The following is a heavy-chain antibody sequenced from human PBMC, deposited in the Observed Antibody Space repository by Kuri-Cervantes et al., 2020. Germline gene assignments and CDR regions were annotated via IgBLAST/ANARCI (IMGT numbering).Heavy chain of an antibody. J-gene: IGHJ6*03. CDR3: ARDVGNYDILTGFDYYMDV. Sequence: GSLRLSCTVSGGSISSGGYYWSWIRQHPGKGLEWIGYIYYSGSTNYNPSLKSRVTISVDTSKNQFSLKLSSVTAADTAVYYCARDVGNYDILTGFDYYMDVWGKGTTVTVSS. D-gene: IGHD3-9*01. CDR2: IYYSGST. V-gene: IGHV4-61*08. CDR1: GGSISSGGYY.